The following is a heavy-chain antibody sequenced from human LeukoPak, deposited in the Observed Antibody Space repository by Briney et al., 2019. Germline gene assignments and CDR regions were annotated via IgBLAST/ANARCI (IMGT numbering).Heavy chain of an antibody. CDR3: ARGGYYDILTGYYKVGYFDY. V-gene: IGHV4-34*01. Sequence: SETLSLTCAVYGGSFSGYYWSWIRQPPGKGLEWIGEINHSGSTNYNPSLKSRVTISVDTSKNQFFLKLSSVTAADTAVYYCARGGYYDILTGYYKVGYFDYWGQGTLVTVSS. CDR1: GGSFSGYY. D-gene: IGHD3-9*01. J-gene: IGHJ4*02. CDR2: INHSGST.